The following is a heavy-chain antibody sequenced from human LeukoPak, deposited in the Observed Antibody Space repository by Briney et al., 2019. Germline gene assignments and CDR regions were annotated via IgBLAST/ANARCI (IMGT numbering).Heavy chain of an antibody. J-gene: IGHJ4*02. Sequence: GGSLRLSCAGSGFTFSSYAMSWVRQAPGKGLEWVSAISGSGGSTYYADSVKGRFTISRDNSKNTLYLQMNSLRAEDTAFYYCAKVPLSAGGWYEYWGQGTLVTVSS. CDR1: GFTFSSYA. CDR3: AKVPLSAGGWYEY. V-gene: IGHV3-23*01. D-gene: IGHD6-19*01. CDR2: ISGSGGST.